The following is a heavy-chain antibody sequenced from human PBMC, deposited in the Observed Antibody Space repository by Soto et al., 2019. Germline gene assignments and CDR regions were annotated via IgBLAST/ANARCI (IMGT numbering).Heavy chain of an antibody. D-gene: IGHD3-10*01. CDR2: INPNSGGT. CDR1: GYTFTGYY. V-gene: IGHV1-2*04. CDR3: ARDGITMVRGVIWPNYYYGMDV. J-gene: IGHJ6*02. Sequence: ASVKVSCKASGYTFTGYYMHWVRQAPGQGLEWMGWINPNSGGTNYAQKFQGWVTMTRDTSISTAYMELSRLRSDDTAVYYCARDGITMVRGVIWPNYYYGMDVWGQGTTVTV.